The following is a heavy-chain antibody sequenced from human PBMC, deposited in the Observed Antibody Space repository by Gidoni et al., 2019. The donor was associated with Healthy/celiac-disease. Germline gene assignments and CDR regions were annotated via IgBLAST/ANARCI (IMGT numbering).Heavy chain of an antibody. V-gene: IGHV3-9*01. CDR3: AKETLRGGALDY. CDR2: ISWNSGSI. Sequence: EAQLVESGGGLVQPGRSLRLSCAASGFTFDDYAMHWVRQAPGKGLEWVSGISWNSGSIGYADSVKGRFTISRDNAKNSLYLQMNSLRAEDTALYYCAKETLRGGALDYWGQGTLVTVSS. D-gene: IGHD2-21*01. J-gene: IGHJ4*02. CDR1: GFTFDDYA.